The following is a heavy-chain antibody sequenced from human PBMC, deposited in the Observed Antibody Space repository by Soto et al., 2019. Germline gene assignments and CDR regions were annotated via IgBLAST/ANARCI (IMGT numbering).Heavy chain of an antibody. V-gene: IGHV3-9*01. J-gene: IGHJ4*02. Sequence: EVPLVESGGGLVQPGRSLRLSCAASGFTFDDYAMHWVRQAPGKGLEWVSGISWHSGSIGYADSVKGRFTISRDNDKNSLYLQMNKQRAEDTALYYCAKGTLYQLLTFSYFAYWGQGTLVTVSS. CDR3: AKGTLYQLLTFSYFAY. CDR2: ISWHSGSI. D-gene: IGHD2-2*01. CDR1: GFTFDDYA.